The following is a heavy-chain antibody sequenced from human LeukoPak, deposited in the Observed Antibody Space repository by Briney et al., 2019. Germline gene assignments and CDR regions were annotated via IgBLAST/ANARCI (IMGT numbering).Heavy chain of an antibody. V-gene: IGHV4-59*01. J-gene: IGHJ5*02. D-gene: IGHD4-17*01. CDR1: GGSISSYY. CDR3: ARDTVTTWGSWFDP. CDR2: IYYSGST. Sequence: SETLSLTCTVSGGSISSYYWSWIRQPPGKGLEWIGYIYYSGSTNHNPSLKSRVTISVDTSKNQFSLKLSSVTAADTAVYYCARDTVTTWGSWFDPWGQGTLVTVSS.